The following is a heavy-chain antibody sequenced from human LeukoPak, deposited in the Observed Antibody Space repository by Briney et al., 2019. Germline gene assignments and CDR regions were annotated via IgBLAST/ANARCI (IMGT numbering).Heavy chain of an antibody. V-gene: IGHV1-8*01. D-gene: IGHD7-27*01. CDR1: GYTFTSYD. Sequence: GASVEVSCKASGYTFTSYDINWVRQATGQGLEWMGWMSPNSGNTGYAQRFQGRITMTRDTSISTAYMELSSLRSEDTAVYYCARNIPKTGDFDYWGRGTLVTVSS. J-gene: IGHJ4*02. CDR2: MSPNSGNT. CDR3: ARNIPKTGDFDY.